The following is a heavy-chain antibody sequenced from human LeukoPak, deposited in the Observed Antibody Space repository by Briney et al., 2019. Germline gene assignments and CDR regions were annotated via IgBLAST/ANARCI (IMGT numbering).Heavy chain of an antibody. D-gene: IGHD2-15*01. CDR1: GGTFSSYA. Sequence: ASVKVSCKASGGTFSSYAISWVRQAPGQGLEWMGGIIPIFGTANYAQKFQGRVTITADKSTSTAYMELSSLRSEDTAVHYCARTPTPLNWFDPWGQGTLVTVPS. J-gene: IGHJ5*02. CDR3: ARTPTPLNWFDP. V-gene: IGHV1-69*06. CDR2: IIPIFGTA.